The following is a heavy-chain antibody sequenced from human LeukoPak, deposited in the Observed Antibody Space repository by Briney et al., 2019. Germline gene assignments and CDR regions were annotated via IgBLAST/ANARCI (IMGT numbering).Heavy chain of an antibody. CDR1: SGSFSGYY. CDR2: IYYSGST. D-gene: IGHD3-22*01. CDR3: ASYNDYYYDSSGYYYAGRKRYFQH. V-gene: IGHV4-59*01. J-gene: IGHJ1*01. Sequence: SETLSLTCAVYSGSFSGYYWNWIRQPPGKGLEWIGYIYYSGSTNYNPSLKSRVTISVDTSKNQFSLKLSSVTAADTAVYYCASYNDYYYDSSGYYYAGRKRYFQHWGQGTLVTVSS.